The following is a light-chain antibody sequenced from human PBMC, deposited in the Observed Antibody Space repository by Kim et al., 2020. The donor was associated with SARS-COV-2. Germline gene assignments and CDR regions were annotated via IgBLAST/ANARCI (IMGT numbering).Light chain of an antibody. CDR1: SSDVGRYNY. CDR2: DVS. V-gene: IGLV2-14*03. Sequence: QSALTQPASVSGSPGQSITISCTGTSSDVGRYNYVSWYQQHPGKAPKLLIYDVSNRPSGVSSRFSGSKSGNTASLTISGLQAEDEADYFCSSYTTTTTVVFGGGTQLTVL. J-gene: IGLJ2*01. CDR3: SSYTTTTTVV.